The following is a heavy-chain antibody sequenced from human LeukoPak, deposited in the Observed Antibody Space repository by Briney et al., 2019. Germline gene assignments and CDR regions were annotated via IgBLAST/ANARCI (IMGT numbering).Heavy chain of an antibody. Sequence: ASVKVSCKASGYTFTDSYMDWVRQAPGQGLEWMGWINPNSGDTNYQGRVTMTRDTSISTAYMELSRLTSDDTAVYYCMRDINWNYGYWGQGTLVTVSS. CDR1: GYTFTDSY. CDR2: INPNSGDT. J-gene: IGHJ4*02. CDR3: MRDINWNYGY. D-gene: IGHD1-7*01. V-gene: IGHV1-2*02.